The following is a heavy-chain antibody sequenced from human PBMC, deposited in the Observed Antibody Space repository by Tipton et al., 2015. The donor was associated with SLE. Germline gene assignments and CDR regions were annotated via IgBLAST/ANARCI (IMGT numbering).Heavy chain of an antibody. Sequence: TLSLTCTVSGGSISSSSYYWGWIRQPPGKGLEWIGSIYYSGTTYYNPSFKSRVTISIDMSKNQFSLELTSVTAADTAVYYCARSGPPTLRDRLLGAFDIWGQGTLVTVSS. CDR2: IYYSGTT. CDR1: GGSISSSSYY. J-gene: IGHJ3*02. CDR3: ARSGPPTLRDRLLGAFDI. D-gene: IGHD3-22*01. V-gene: IGHV4-39*07.